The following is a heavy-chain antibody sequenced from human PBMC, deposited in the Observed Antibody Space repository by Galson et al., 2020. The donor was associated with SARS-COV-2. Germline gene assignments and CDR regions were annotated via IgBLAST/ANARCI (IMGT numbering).Heavy chain of an antibody. V-gene: IGHV3-33*01. CDR3: ARDRRDYDILTGYYKSAFDP. J-gene: IGHJ5*02. CDR2: IWYDGSNK. D-gene: IGHD3-9*01. CDR1: GFTFSSYG. Sequence: QLGESLKISCAASGFTFSSYGMHWVRQAPGKGLEWVAVIWYDGSNKYYADSVKGRFTISRDNSKNTLYLQMNSLRAEDTAVYYCARDRRDYDILTGYYKSAFDPWGQGTLVTVSS.